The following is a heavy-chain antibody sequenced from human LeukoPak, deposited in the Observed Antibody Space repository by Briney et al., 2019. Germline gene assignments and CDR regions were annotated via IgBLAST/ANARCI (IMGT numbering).Heavy chain of an antibody. J-gene: IGHJ4*02. Sequence: PGGSLRLSCAASGFTFSSYGMHWVRQAPGKGLEWVAFIRYDGSNKYYADSVKGRFTISRDNSKNTLYLQMNSLRAEDTAVYYCARVGEYSGSPGSVYWGQGTLVTVSS. D-gene: IGHD1-26*01. CDR2: IRYDGSNK. CDR1: GFTFSSYG. V-gene: IGHV3-30*02. CDR3: ARVGEYSGSPGSVY.